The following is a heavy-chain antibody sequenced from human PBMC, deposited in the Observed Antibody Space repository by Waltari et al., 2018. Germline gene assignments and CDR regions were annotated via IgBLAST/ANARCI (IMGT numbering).Heavy chain of an antibody. Sequence: EVQLVESGGGLVKPGGSLRLSCAASGFTFSSYSMHWVRQAPGKGLEWVSSISSSSSYIYYADSVKGRFTISRDNAKNSLYLQMNSLRAEDTAVYYCAKSIAAAGTGFDYWGQGTLVTVSS. CDR3: AKSIAAAGTGFDY. V-gene: IGHV3-21*01. J-gene: IGHJ4*02. CDR1: GFTFSSYS. D-gene: IGHD6-13*01. CDR2: ISSSSSYI.